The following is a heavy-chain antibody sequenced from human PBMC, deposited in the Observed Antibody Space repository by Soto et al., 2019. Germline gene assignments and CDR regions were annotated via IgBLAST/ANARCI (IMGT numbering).Heavy chain of an antibody. CDR1: GGSITSGDYY. CDR2: IYYSGST. J-gene: IGHJ5*02. D-gene: IGHD3-3*01. CDR3: AICSYYDFWSGYYET. V-gene: IGHV4-30-4*01. Sequence: PSETLSLTCTVSGGSITSGDYYWSWIRQPPGKGLEWIGYIYYSGSTYYNPSLKSRVTISVDTSKNQFSLKLSSVTAADTAVYYCAICSYYDFWSGYYETWGQGTLVPVSS.